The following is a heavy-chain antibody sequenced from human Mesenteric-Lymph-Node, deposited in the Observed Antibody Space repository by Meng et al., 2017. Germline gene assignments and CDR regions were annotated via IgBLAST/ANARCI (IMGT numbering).Heavy chain of an antibody. D-gene: IGHD2-21*02. CDR1: GGSLSSRNW. V-gene: IGHV4-4*02. J-gene: IGHJ4*02. Sequence: QVVVQGWGPGLAKPSGTLSLTCAVSGGSLSSRNWWSGVRQPPGKGLEWIGEIYHSGSTNYNPSLKSRVTISVDESKNQFSLRLSSVTAADTAVYYCARVGAYCGGDCYHPRWGQGTLVTVSS. CDR3: ARVGAYCGGDCYHPR. CDR2: IYHSGST.